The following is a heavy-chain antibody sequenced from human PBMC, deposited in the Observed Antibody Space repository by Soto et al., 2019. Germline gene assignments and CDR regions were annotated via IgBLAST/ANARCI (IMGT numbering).Heavy chain of an antibody. CDR3: ARDREYQLLRPPGHGMDV. J-gene: IGHJ6*02. Sequence: ASVKVSCKASGCTFSSYAISWVRQAPGQGLEWMGGIIPIFGTANYAQKFQGRVTITADESTSTAYMELSSLRSEDTAVYYCARDREYQLLRPPGHGMDVWGQGTTVTVSS. CDR1: GCTFSSYA. V-gene: IGHV1-69*13. CDR2: IIPIFGTA. D-gene: IGHD2-2*01.